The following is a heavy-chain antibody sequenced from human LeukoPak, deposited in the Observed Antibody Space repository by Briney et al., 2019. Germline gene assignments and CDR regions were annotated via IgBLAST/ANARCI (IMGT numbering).Heavy chain of an antibody. CDR1: GYTFTAYY. D-gene: IGHD2-21*01. CDR2: INPNSGGT. Sequence: ASVKVSCKASGYTFTAYYMHWVQQAPGQGLEWMGWINPNSGGTNYAQNFQGRVTMTRDTSITTAYMELSSLSSDDTAVYYCARGIVVVSAAWYYYGMDVWGQGTTVTVSS. J-gene: IGHJ6*02. V-gene: IGHV1-2*02. CDR3: ARGIVVVSAAWYYYGMDV.